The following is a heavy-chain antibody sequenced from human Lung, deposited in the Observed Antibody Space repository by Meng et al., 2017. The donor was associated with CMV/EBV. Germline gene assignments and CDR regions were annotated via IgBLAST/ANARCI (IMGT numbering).Heavy chain of an antibody. Sequence: GESLKISCAASGFTVSSNYMSWVRQAPGKGLEWVSVIYSGGSTYYADSVKGRFTISRDNSKNTLYLQMNSLRAEDTAVYYCARNNCSSTSCYSLYYYGMDVWXQGTXVTVYS. CDR3: ARNNCSSTSCYSLYYYGMDV. CDR2: IYSGGST. CDR1: GFTVSSNY. J-gene: IGHJ6*02. V-gene: IGHV3-53*01. D-gene: IGHD2-2*01.